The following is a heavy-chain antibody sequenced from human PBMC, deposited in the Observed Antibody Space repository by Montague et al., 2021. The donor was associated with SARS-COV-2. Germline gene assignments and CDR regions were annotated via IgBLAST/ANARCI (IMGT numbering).Heavy chain of an antibody. CDR1: GGSISSSNYY. Sequence: SETLSLTCTVSGGSISSSNYYWGWIRQPPGKGLEWIGSIDYSGSTYYNPSLKSRVTISVDTSKNQFSLKLSSVTAADTAVYYCARHGKTRSARIVVVIGYFDYWGQGTLVTVSS. CDR2: IDYSGST. CDR3: ARHGKTRSARIVVVIGYFDY. J-gene: IGHJ4*02. D-gene: IGHD3-22*01. V-gene: IGHV4-39*01.